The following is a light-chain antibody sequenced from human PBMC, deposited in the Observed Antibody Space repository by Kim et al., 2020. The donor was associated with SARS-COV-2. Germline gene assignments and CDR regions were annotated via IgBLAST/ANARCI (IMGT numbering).Light chain of an antibody. V-gene: IGLV3-1*01. CDR1: KLGDKY. CDR3: QAWDSSTAV. Sequence: SYELTQPPSVSVSTGQTASITCSGDKLGDKYACWYQQKPGQSPVLVIYKDSKRPSGFPERFSGSNSGNTATLTISGTQAMDEADYYCQAWDSSTAVFGGGTQLTVL. J-gene: IGLJ3*02. CDR2: KDS.